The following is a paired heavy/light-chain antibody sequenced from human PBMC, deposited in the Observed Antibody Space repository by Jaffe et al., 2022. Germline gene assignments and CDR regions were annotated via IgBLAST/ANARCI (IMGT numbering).Light chain of an antibody. CDR2: KTS. CDR1: QSVSSW. CDR3: QQYNSYSWT. Sequence: DIQMTQSPSTLSASVGDRVTITCRASQSVSSWLAWYQQKPGKAPKLLIHKTSSLESGVPSRFSGSGYGTEFTLTISSLQPDDSATYYCQQYNSYSWTFGQGTKVEIK. J-gene: IGKJ1*01. V-gene: IGKV1-5*03.
Heavy chain of an antibody. D-gene: IGHD1-1*01. CDR1: GYSFTSSW. CDR3: ATHKTTGDPFDY. V-gene: IGHV5-51*01. Sequence: EVQLVQSGAEVKEPGKSLKISCKASGYSFTSSWIGWVRQMPGKGLEWMGIIYPGDSDTKYSPSFQGQVTISADKSINTAYLQWTSLKASDTAMYYCATHKTTGDPFDYWGQGTLVTVSS. J-gene: IGHJ4*02. CDR2: IYPGDSDT.